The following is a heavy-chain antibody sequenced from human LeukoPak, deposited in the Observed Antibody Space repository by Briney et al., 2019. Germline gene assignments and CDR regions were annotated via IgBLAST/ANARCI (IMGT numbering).Heavy chain of an antibody. V-gene: IGHV4-39*07. CDR3: ARTLYVWGSYRFDP. J-gene: IGHJ5*02. CDR1: GGSISSSSYY. D-gene: IGHD3-16*02. CDR2: IYYSGST. Sequence: PSETLSLTCTVSGGSISSSSYYWGWIRQPPGKGLEWIGSIYYSGSTYYNPSLKSRVTISVDTSKNQFSLKLSSVTAADTAVYYCARTLYVWGSYRFDPWGQGTLVTVSS.